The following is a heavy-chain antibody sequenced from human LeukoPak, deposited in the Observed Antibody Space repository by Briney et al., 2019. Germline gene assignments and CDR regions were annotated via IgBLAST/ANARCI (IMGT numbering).Heavy chain of an antibody. CDR1: GFTFSSYG. J-gene: IGHJ4*02. CDR2: ISYDGSNK. D-gene: IGHD6-13*01. V-gene: IGHV3-30*18. CDR3: AKPDGGSTWYSPSYGY. Sequence: GGSLRLSCAASGFTFSSYGMHWVRQAPGKGLEWVAVISYDGSNKYYADSVKGRFSISRDNSKHTLFLQMNSLRDEDTAVYYCAKPDGGSTWYSPSYGYWGQGTLVTVSS.